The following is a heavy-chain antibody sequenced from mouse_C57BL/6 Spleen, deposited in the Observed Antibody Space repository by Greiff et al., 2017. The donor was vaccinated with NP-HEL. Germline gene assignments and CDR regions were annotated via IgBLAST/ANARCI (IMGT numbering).Heavy chain of an antibody. CDR3: ARTPFSLYAMDY. Sequence: VQLQQSGAELVMPGASVKLSCKASGYTFTSYWMHWVKQRPGQGLEWIGEIDPSDSYTNYNQKFKGKSTLTVDKSSSTAYMQLSSLTSEDSAVYYCARTPFSLYAMDYWGQGTSVTVSS. J-gene: IGHJ4*01. CDR2: IDPSDSYT. CDR1: GYTFTSYW. V-gene: IGHV1-69*01. D-gene: IGHD6-1*01.